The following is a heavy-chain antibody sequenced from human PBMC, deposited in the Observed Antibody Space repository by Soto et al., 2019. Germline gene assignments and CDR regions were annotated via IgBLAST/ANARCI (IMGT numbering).Heavy chain of an antibody. V-gene: IGHV4-59*08. CDR1: GGSISSYY. CDR3: ATYGGYVGGYFDY. J-gene: IGHJ4*02. D-gene: IGHD5-12*01. CDR2: IYYSGST. Sequence: SETLSLTCTVSGGSISSYYWSWIRQPPGKGLEWIGYIYYSGSTNYNPSLKSRVTISVDTSKNQFSLKLSSVTAADTAVYYCATYGGYVGGYFDYWGQGTLVTVSS.